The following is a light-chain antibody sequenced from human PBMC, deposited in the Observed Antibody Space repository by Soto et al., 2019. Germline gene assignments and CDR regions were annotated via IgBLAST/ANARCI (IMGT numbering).Light chain of an antibody. CDR3: QQYGGTPPIT. Sequence: ESLLTQSPGPLSLSPGERATLSCRACQSVSSDYLAWYQKRPGQAPRLLIYGASTRAAGIPARFSGSGSGTDFTLTISRLEPEDFAVYYCQQYGGTPPITFGQGTRLEIK. CDR2: GAS. CDR1: QSVSSDY. J-gene: IGKJ5*01. V-gene: IGKV3-20*01.